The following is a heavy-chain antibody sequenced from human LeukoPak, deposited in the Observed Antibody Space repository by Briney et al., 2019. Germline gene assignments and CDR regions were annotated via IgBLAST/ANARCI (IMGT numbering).Heavy chain of an antibody. CDR1: GYTFTSYG. Sequence: GASVKVSCKASGYTFTSYGISWVRQAPRQGLEWMGWISAYNGNTNYAQKLQGRVTMTTDTSTSTAYMELRSLRSDDTAVYYCARDRSREYYDILTGYYTYYYYMDVWGKGTTVTVSS. CDR2: ISAYNGNT. CDR3: ARDRSREYYDILTGYYTYYYYMDV. V-gene: IGHV1-18*01. J-gene: IGHJ6*03. D-gene: IGHD3-9*01.